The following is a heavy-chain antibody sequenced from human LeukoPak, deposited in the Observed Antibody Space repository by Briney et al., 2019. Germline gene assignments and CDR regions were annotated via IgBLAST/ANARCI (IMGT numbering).Heavy chain of an antibody. J-gene: IGHJ6*03. CDR3: ARQLAGPTGYFYMDV. V-gene: IGHV3-7*01. CDR1: VFTLSSFW. D-gene: IGHD1-26*01. Sequence: GGSLRLSCAASVFTLSSFWMSWVRQAPGKGLEWGANIKQDGTGRYYVGSVKGRFTISRDNAQNSLFLQMNSLRAEDTAFYYCARQLAGPTGYFYMDVWGKGTTVTVSS. CDR2: IKQDGTGR.